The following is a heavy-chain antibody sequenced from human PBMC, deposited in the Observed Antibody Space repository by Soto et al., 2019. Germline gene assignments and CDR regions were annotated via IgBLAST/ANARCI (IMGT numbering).Heavy chain of an antibody. Sequence: PGGSLRLSCAASGFSFTSYAMSWVRQAPGKGLEWVAVIWYDGSNKYYADSVKGRFTISRDNSKNTLYLQMNSLRAEDTAVYYCARDYRAPYYYDILTGLGYDAFDIWGQGTMVTVSS. J-gene: IGHJ3*02. V-gene: IGHV3-33*08. CDR2: IWYDGSNK. CDR1: GFSFTSYA. D-gene: IGHD3-9*01. CDR3: ARDYRAPYYYDILTGLGYDAFDI.